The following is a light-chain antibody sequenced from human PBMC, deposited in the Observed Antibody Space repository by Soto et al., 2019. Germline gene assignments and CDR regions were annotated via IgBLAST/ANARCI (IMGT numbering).Light chain of an antibody. V-gene: IGKV3-15*01. CDR3: QQYIKWPIT. Sequence: EIVMTQSPATLSVSPGERATLSCRASQSVSSNLAWYQQKPGQAPRLLISDASTRATGIQARFSGSGSGTEFTLTVSSLQSEDFAVYYCQQYIKWPITFGQGTRLEI. CDR1: QSVSSN. J-gene: IGKJ5*01. CDR2: DAS.